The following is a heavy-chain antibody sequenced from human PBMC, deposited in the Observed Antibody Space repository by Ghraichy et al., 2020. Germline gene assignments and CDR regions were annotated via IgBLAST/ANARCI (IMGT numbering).Heavy chain of an antibody. CDR3: ARDKNVWFRELEGFDY. J-gene: IGHJ4*02. Sequence: GGSLRLSCAASGFTFSSYSMNWVRQAPGKGLEWVSSISSSSSYIYYADSVKGRFTISRDNAKNSLYLQMNSLRAEDTAVYYCARDKNVWFRELEGFDYWGQGTLVTVSS. CDR1: GFTFSSYS. CDR2: ISSSSSYI. V-gene: IGHV3-21*01. D-gene: IGHD3-10*01.